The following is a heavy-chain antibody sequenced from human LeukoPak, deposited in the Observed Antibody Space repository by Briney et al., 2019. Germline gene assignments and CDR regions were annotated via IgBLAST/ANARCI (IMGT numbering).Heavy chain of an antibody. CDR3: ARGDYVWGSQWSNWFDP. Sequence: TTSETLSLTCAVYGESFSGYYWSWIRQPPGKGLEWIGEINHSGSTNYNPSLKSRVTISVDTSKNQFSLQLNSVTPEDTAVYYCARGDYVWGSQWSNWFDPWGQGTLVTVSS. CDR1: GESFSGYY. D-gene: IGHD3-16*01. CDR2: INHSGST. J-gene: IGHJ5*02. V-gene: IGHV4-34*01.